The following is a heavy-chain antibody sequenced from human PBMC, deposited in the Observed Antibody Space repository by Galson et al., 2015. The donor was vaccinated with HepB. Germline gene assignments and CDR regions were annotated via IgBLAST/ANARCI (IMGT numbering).Heavy chain of an antibody. CDR1: GGTFSGYA. CDR2: IIPIFGIA. V-gene: IGHV1-69*10. D-gene: IGHD1/OR15-1a*01. Sequence: SVKVSCKASGGTFSGYAISWVRQAPGQGLEWMGGIIPIFGIANYAQKFQGRVTITADKSTSTAYMELSSLRSEDTAVYYCAPGTLQSPEYDYYYYGMDVWGQGTTVTVSS. J-gene: IGHJ6*02. CDR3: APGTLQSPEYDYYYYGMDV.